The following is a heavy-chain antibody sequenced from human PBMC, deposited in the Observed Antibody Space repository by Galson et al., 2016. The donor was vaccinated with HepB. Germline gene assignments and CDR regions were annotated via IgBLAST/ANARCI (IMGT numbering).Heavy chain of an antibody. J-gene: IGHJ3*02. CDR3: ARSDAFDI. V-gene: IGHV3-74*01. Sequence: SLRLSCAASGFTFSSYWMHWVRQAPGKGLVWVSRVNRDEISTSYADSVKGRFTISRDNAKNTLYLQMNSLRAEDTAVYYCARSDAFDIWGQGTMVTVSS. CDR2: VNRDEIST. CDR1: GFTFSSYW.